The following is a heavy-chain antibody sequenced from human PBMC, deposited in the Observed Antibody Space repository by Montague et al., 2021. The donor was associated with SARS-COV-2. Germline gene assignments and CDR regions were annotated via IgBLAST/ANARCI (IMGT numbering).Heavy chain of an antibody. V-gene: IGHV4-59*01. CDR1: GGSLSSYY. Sequence: SETLSLTCNVSGGSLSSYYWSWIRQPPGKGLERIGYVYYNGSTNXXPSLKSRIILSVDTSKNHFSLKVSSVTAADTAVYYCARGSKWSHYFDYWGQGTLVTVSS. CDR2: VYYNGST. D-gene: IGHD2-15*01. CDR3: ARGSKWSHYFDY. J-gene: IGHJ4*02.